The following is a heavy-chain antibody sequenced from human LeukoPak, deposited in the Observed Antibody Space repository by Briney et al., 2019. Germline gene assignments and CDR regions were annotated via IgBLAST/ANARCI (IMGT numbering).Heavy chain of an antibody. D-gene: IGHD3-10*01. CDR1: GFTFSSYG. CDR3: AKTRGGGSGSPTGY. Sequence: GGSLRLSCAASGFTFSSYGMSWVRQAPGKGLEWVSAISGSGGSTYYADSVKGRFTISRDNSKNTLYLQMNSLRAEDTAVYYCAKTRGGGSGSPTGYWGQGTLVAVSS. J-gene: IGHJ4*02. V-gene: IGHV3-23*01. CDR2: ISGSGGST.